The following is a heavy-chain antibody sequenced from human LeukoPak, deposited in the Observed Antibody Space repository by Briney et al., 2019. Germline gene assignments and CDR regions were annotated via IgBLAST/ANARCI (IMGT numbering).Heavy chain of an antibody. CDR1: GYTFTSYY. CDR2: INPSGGST. Sequence: GASVKVSCKASGYTFTSYYMHWVRQAPGQGLEWMGIINPSGGSTSYAQKFQGRVTMTRDMSTSTVYMELSSLRSEDTAVYDCAREPRDTYYYDSSGYYGPLDYWGQGTLVTVSS. CDR3: AREPRDTYYYDSSGYYGPLDY. J-gene: IGHJ4*02. D-gene: IGHD3-22*01. V-gene: IGHV1-46*01.